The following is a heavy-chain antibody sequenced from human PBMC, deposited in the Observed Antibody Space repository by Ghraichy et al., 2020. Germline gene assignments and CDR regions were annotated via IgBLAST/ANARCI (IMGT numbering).Heavy chain of an antibody. J-gene: IGHJ6*03. CDR1: GFTFASAW. V-gene: IGHV3-15*07. Sequence: GGSLRLSCAGSGFTFASAWMDWVRQAPGKGLEWVGRIGTKASGATTTYAAPVKGRFTITRDDAENTLHLHMNSLRTEDTAIYYCTTQDNHYMNFWGTGTTVTVSS. D-gene: IGHD1-1*01. CDR2: IGTKASGATT. CDR3: TTQDNHYMNF.